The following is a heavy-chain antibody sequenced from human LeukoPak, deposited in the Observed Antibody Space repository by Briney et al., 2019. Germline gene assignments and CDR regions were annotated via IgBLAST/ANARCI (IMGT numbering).Heavy chain of an antibody. CDR2: IYYSGST. D-gene: IGHD6-19*01. CDR1: GGSISSSSYY. J-gene: IGHJ6*03. CDR3: AKTVYSSGWYYYYYYVDV. Sequence: PSETLSLTCTVSGGSISSSSYYWGWIRQPPGKGLEWIGSIYYSGSTYYNPSLKSRVTISVDTSKNQFSLKLSSVTAADTAVYYCAKTVYSSGWYYYYYYVDVWGKGTTVTISS. V-gene: IGHV4-39*01.